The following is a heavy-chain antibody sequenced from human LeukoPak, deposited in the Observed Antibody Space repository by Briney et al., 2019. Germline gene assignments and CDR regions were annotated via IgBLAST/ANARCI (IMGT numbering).Heavy chain of an antibody. CDR1: GFTFSSYA. CDR2: ISASGGST. V-gene: IGHV3-23*01. Sequence: GGSLRLSCAASGFTFSSYAMGWVRQAPGKGLEWVSAISASGGSTYYADSVKGRSTSSRDNSKSTLYLQLNTLRVEDTALYYCAKEHYIWGSYRYTGSDYWGQGTLVTVSS. CDR3: AKEHYIWGSYRYTGSDY. D-gene: IGHD3-16*02. J-gene: IGHJ4*02.